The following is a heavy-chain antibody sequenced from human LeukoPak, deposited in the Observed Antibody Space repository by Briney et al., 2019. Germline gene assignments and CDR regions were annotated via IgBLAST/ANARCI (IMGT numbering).Heavy chain of an antibody. J-gene: IGHJ2*01. CDR1: GGTFSSYA. D-gene: IGHD3-22*01. V-gene: IGHV1-24*01. CDR3: ATGGSGYSSWYFAL. CDR2: FDPEDGET. Sequence: ASVKVSCKASGGTFSSYAISWVRQAPGKGLEWMGGFDPEDGETIYAQKFQGRVTMTEDTPTGTAYMELSSLRSEDTAVYYCATGGSGYSSWYFALWGRGTLVTVSS.